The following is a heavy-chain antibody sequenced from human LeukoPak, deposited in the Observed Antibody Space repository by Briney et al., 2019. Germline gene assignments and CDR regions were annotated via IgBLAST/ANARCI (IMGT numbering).Heavy chain of an antibody. V-gene: IGHV7-4-1*02. CDR3: ARDSTTVTTFGYDY. CDR2: INTNTGNP. J-gene: IGHJ4*02. Sequence: ASVKVSCKASGYTFTSYAMNWVRQAPGQGLEWMGWINTNTGNPTYAQGFTGRFVFSLDTSVSTAYLQISSLKAEDTAVYYCARDSTTVTTFGYDYWGQGTLVTVSS. D-gene: IGHD4-11*01. CDR1: GYTFTSYA.